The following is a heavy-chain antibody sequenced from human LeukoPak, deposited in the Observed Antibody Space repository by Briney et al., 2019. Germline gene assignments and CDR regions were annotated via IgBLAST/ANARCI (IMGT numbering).Heavy chain of an antibody. Sequence: GGSLSLSCAASGFPFSSYAMHWVRQAPGKGLEWVAVISYDGSNKYYADSVKGRFTISRDNSKNTLYLQMNSLRAEDTAVYYCAREAMNGYLDYWGQGTLVTVSS. CDR3: AREAMNGYLDY. CDR1: GFPFSSYA. J-gene: IGHJ4*02. CDR2: ISYDGSNK. D-gene: IGHD2-2*01. V-gene: IGHV3-30-3*01.